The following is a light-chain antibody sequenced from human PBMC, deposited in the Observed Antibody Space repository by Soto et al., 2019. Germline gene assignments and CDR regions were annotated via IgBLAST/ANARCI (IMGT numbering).Light chain of an antibody. V-gene: IGKV1-33*01. Sequence: DIQMTQSPSSLSASVGDRVTITCQASQDISSXLNWYQQKPGKAPKLLIYDASNLETGVPSRFSGSGSGTDFTFTISSLQPEDIATYYCQQYDNLLFTFGPGTKVDIK. J-gene: IGKJ3*01. CDR3: QQYDNLLFT. CDR2: DAS. CDR1: QDISSX.